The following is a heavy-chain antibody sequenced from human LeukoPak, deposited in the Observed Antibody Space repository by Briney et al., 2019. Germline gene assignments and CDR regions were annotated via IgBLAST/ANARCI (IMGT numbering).Heavy chain of an antibody. CDR1: GGSISSYY. D-gene: IGHD5-24*01. V-gene: IGHV4-59*12. Sequence: KPSETLSLTCTVSGGSISSYYWSWIRQPPGKGLEWIGEIYHSGSTNYNPSLKSRVTISVDKSKNQFSLKLSSVTAADTAVYYCARDRGSRDGYKYSDYWGQGTLVTVSS. CDR3: ARDRGSRDGYKYSDY. J-gene: IGHJ4*02. CDR2: IYHSGST.